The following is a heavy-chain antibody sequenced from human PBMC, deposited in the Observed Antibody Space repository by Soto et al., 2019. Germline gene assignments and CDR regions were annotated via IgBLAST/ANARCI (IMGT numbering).Heavy chain of an antibody. CDR2: MYYSGST. V-gene: IGHV4-31*03. Sequence: QVQLQESGPGLVKPSQTLSLTCTVSGGSISSGGYYWSWIRQHPGKGLEWIGYMYYSGSTYYDPSLKSRITISVDTSKKKFSLKLSSVTAADTAVYYCARGVTMVRGVALFYFDYWGQGTLVTVSS. CDR3: ARGVTMVRGVALFYFDY. J-gene: IGHJ4*02. D-gene: IGHD3-10*01. CDR1: GGSISSGGYY.